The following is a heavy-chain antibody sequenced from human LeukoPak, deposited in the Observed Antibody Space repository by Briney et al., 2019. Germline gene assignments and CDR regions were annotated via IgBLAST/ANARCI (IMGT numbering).Heavy chain of an antibody. Sequence: SETLSLTCTVSGGSISSGGYYWSWIRQHPGKGLEWIGYIYYSGSTYYNPSLKSRVTISVDTSKNQFSLKLSSVTAADTAVYYCARDILVGMDVWGQGTTVTVSS. J-gene: IGHJ6*02. D-gene: IGHD3-3*02. V-gene: IGHV4-31*03. CDR3: ARDILVGMDV. CDR2: IYYSGST. CDR1: GGSISSGGYY.